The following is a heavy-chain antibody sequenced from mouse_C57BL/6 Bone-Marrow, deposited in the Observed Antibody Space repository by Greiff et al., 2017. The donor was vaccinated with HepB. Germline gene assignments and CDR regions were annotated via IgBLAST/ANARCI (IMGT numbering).Heavy chain of an antibody. CDR2: ISDGGSYT. Sequence: EVKLMESGGGLVKPGGSLKLSCAASGFTFSSYAMSWVRQTPEKRLEWVATISDGGSYTYYPDNVKGRFTISRDNAKNNLYLQMSHLKSEDTAMYYCARARVIYDGYYNWYFDVWGTGTTVTVSS. J-gene: IGHJ1*03. D-gene: IGHD2-3*01. V-gene: IGHV5-4*03. CDR3: ARARVIYDGYYNWYFDV. CDR1: GFTFSSYA.